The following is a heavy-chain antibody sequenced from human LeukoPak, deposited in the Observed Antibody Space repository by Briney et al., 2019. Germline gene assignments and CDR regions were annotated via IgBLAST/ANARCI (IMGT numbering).Heavy chain of an antibody. CDR2: IKTDGTTT. V-gene: IGHV3-74*01. CDR3: ARAGQGFDS. CDR1: GFSFNTYW. J-gene: IGHJ5*01. Sequence: GGSLRLSRSASGFSFNTYWMHWFRQGPGKGLVWVSRIKTDGTTTTYADPVKGRFTISRDNAKNTLYLQMNGLRVEDTAVYYCARAGQGFDSWGQGTLVTVSS.